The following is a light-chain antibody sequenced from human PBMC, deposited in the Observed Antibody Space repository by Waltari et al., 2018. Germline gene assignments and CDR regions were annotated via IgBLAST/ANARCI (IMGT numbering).Light chain of an antibody. J-gene: IGLJ1*01. Sequence: SDVLTQAPSVSVAPGQTARVTCAGNKIGGTSAHWYQQAAGPAPVLVIYDDNARPSGIPERFSGSNSGNTATLTISRVEAGDEADYFCQVWNSKGDYLFGPGTKVTVL. CDR1: KIGGTS. V-gene: IGLV3-21*02. CDR2: DDN. CDR3: QVWNSKGDYL.